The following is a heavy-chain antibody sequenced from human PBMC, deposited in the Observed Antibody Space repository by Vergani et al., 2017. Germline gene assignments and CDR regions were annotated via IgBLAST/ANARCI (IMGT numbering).Heavy chain of an antibody. V-gene: IGHV1-18*04. Sequence: QVQLVQSGAEVKKPGASVKVSCKASGYTFTSYGISWVRQAPGQGLEWMGWISAYNGNTNYAQKLQGRVTMTEDTSTDTAYMELSSLRSEDTAVYYCARELYSSSWYVYGYWGQGTLVTVSS. CDR2: ISAYNGNT. CDR3: ARELYSSSWYVYGY. D-gene: IGHD6-13*01. J-gene: IGHJ4*02. CDR1: GYTFTSYG.